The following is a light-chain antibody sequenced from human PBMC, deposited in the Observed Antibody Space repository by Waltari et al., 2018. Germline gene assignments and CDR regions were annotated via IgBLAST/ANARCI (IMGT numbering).Light chain of an antibody. CDR3: CSYTSSSTYVL. CDR2: DVS. J-gene: IGLJ2*01. V-gene: IGLV2-14*03. CDR1: TTDAGTYNY. Sequence: QSALTHPASVSGSPGQSVTISCTGTTTDAGTYNYVSGYQQHPGNAPKLMLYDVSNRPSGVSNRFSGSKSGNTASLTISGLQAEDEADYYCCSYTSSSTYVLFGGGTKLTVL.